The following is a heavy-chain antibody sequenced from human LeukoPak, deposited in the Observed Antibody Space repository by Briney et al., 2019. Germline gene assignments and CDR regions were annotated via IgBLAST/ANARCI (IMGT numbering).Heavy chain of an antibody. Sequence: ASVKVSCKASGYTFTGYYMYWVRQAPGQGLEWMGWINPNSGGTNYAQKFQGRVTMTRDTSISTAYMELSRLRSDDTAVYYCARVYYGSGSYHFDYWGQGTLVTVSS. V-gene: IGHV1-2*02. CDR1: GYTFTGYY. CDR3: ARVYYGSGSYHFDY. J-gene: IGHJ4*02. D-gene: IGHD3-10*01. CDR2: INPNSGGT.